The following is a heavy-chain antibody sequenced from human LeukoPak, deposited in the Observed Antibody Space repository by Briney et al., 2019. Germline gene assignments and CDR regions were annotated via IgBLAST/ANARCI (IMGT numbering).Heavy chain of an antibody. CDR3: ATAIFGVVSHSDY. V-gene: IGHV3-30*03. Sequence: GGSLRLSCAASGFTFSSYGMHWVRQAPGKGLEWVAVISYDGSNKYYADSVKGRFTISRDNSKNTLYLQVNSLRAEDTAVYYCATAIFGVVSHSDYWGQGTLVTVSS. CDR2: ISYDGSNK. J-gene: IGHJ4*02. CDR1: GFTFSSYG. D-gene: IGHD3-3*01.